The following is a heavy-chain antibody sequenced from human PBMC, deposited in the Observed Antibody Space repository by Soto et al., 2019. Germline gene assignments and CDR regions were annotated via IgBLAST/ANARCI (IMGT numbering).Heavy chain of an antibody. J-gene: IGHJ6*02. D-gene: IGHD2-8*01. V-gene: IGHV1-18*04. CDR3: VRDRCTTDRRYTHQFDV. Sequence: ASVKVSCKSSGYTFSSYGVSWVRQAPGQGLEWLGWISTYTGNTKHAQKFQDRVTLTTEASTSTAYMELRSLRSDDTAVYYCVRDRCTTDRRYTHQFDVSGHGTTVNVS. CDR2: ISTYTGNT. CDR1: GYTFSSYG.